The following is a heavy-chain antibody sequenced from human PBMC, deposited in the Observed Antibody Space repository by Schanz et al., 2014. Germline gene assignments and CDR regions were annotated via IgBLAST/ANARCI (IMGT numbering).Heavy chain of an antibody. J-gene: IGHJ4*02. CDR2: ISGRGDST. D-gene: IGHD3-3*01. CDR1: GFSFSTYA. Sequence: EVQLVESGGGLAQPGGSLRLSCAASGFSFSTYAMNWVRQAPGKGLEWVSLISGRGDSTHYADSVKGRFTISRDNSRKTLSLQMNSLRAEDTAVYYCARDKGGYYPFDYWGQGTLVTVSS. V-gene: IGHV3-23*04. CDR3: ARDKGGYYPFDY.